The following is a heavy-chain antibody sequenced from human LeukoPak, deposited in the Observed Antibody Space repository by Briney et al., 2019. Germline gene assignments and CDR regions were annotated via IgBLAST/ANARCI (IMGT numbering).Heavy chain of an antibody. CDR1: GFTFSSNA. CDR3: AKKGVASFDM. D-gene: IGHD2-15*01. Sequence: GGSLRLSCAASGFTFSSNAMIWVRQSPGKGLEWVSAIGGRDGSTYYADSVKGRFTISRDNSKNTLSLQMNSLRAEDTAVYYCAKKGVASFDMWGQGTMVTVSS. J-gene: IGHJ3*02. V-gene: IGHV3-23*01. CDR2: IGGRDGST.